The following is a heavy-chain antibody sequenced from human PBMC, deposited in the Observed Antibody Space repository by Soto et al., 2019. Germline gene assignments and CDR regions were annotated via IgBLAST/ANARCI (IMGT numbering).Heavy chain of an antibody. V-gene: IGHV2-5*02. Sequence: QITLKESGPTLVKPTQTLTLTCTFSGLSLSTIGEGVGWIRQPPGKALEWLALVYWDDDKRYSPSLKSRLTITKDTSVNQVVLTMTNMGPVDTATYYCVQTRCRGDCLQSYSSHSYYGLDVWGQGTTVTVSS. D-gene: IGHD2-21*02. CDR3: VQTRCRGDCLQSYSSHSYYGLDV. CDR1: GLSLSTIGEG. CDR2: VYWDDDK. J-gene: IGHJ6*02.